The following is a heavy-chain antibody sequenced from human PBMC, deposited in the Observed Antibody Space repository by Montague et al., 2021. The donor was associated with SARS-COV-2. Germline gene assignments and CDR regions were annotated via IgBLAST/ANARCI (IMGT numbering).Heavy chain of an antibody. D-gene: IGHD1-26*01. J-gene: IGHJ5*02. V-gene: IGHV4-59*08. CDR1: GDSVSSSYW. CDR2: YYSGST. Sequence: SETLSLTCTVSGDSVSSSYWWSWVRPAPGKGLEWIGYYYSGSTKYNPSLKSRVTISVDTSKNQFSVKVTSVTAADTAVYYCARQGGSNYGWFDPWGQGTLVTVSS. CDR3: ARQGGSNYGWFDP.